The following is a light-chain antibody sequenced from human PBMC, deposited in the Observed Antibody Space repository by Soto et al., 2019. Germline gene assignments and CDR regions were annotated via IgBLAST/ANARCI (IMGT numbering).Light chain of an antibody. CDR1: QSISSW. V-gene: IGKV1-5*01. J-gene: IGKJ1*01. Sequence: DIQMTQSPSTLYGSVGDRVTITCRASQSISSWLAWYQQKPGKAPKLLIYDASSLESGVPSRFSGSGSGTEFTLTISSLQPDDFATYYCQQYNSYSLFGQGTMVDIK. CDR2: DAS. CDR3: QQYNSYSL.